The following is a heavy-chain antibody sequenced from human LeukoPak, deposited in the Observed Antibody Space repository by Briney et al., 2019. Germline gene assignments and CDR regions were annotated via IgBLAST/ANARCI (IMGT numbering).Heavy chain of an antibody. V-gene: IGHV3-53*01. CDR1: GFTVSSNY. J-gene: IGHJ4*02. CDR3: ANSVNWNDGVDY. Sequence: GGSLRLSCAASGFTVSSNYMSWVRQAPGKGLEWVSVIYSGGSTYYADSVKGRFTISRDNSKNTLYLQMNSLRVADTAVYYCANSVNWNDGVDYWGQGTPVTVSS. CDR2: IYSGGST. D-gene: IGHD1-20*01.